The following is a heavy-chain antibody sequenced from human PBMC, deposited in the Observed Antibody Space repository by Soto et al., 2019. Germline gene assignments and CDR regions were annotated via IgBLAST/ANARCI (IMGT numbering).Heavy chain of an antibody. Sequence: GESLKISCKDSGYNFSTYWIGWVRQMPGKGLEWMGIIYPGDSDTRYSPSFQGQVTISADKSISTAYLQWSSLKASDTAMYYCARHNQIMVTTPSRNLFYYYMDVWGQGTTVTVSS. V-gene: IGHV5-51*01. J-gene: IGHJ6*02. CDR2: IYPGDSDT. D-gene: IGHD4-17*01. CDR3: ARHNQIMVTTPSRNLFYYYMDV. CDR1: GYNFSTYW.